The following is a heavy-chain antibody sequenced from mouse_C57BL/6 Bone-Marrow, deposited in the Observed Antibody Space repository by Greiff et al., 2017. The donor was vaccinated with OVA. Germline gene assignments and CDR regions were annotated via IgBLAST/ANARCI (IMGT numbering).Heavy chain of an antibody. Sequence: QVQLQQSGAELVRPGASVTLSCKSSVYTFTDYELHWVKQTPLHGLEWIGAIDPETGGTASNQKFKGKAILTADKSSSTAYMELRSLTSEDSAVYYGTRGYSNYYAMDYWGQGTSVTVSS. D-gene: IGHD2-5*01. V-gene: IGHV1-15*01. CDR2: IDPETGGT. CDR1: VYTFTDYE. CDR3: TRGYSNYYAMDY. J-gene: IGHJ4*01.